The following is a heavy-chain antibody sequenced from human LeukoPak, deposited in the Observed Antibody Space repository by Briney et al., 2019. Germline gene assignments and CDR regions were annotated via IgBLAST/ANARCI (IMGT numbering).Heavy chain of an antibody. J-gene: IGHJ4*02. CDR3: ASASSSTSPDY. CDR1: GFTFSSYS. V-gene: IGHV3-21*01. D-gene: IGHD2-2*01. Sequence: GGSLRLSCAASGFTFSSYSMTWVRRAPGKGLKWVSSISSSSSYIYYADSVKGRFTISRDNAKNSLYLQMNSLRAEDTAVYYCASASSSTSPDYWGQGTLVTVSS. CDR2: ISSSSSYI.